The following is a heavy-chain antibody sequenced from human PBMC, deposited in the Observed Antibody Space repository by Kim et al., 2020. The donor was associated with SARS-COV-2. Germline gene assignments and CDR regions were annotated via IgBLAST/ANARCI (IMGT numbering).Heavy chain of an antibody. J-gene: IGHJ3*02. V-gene: IGHV3-73*01. D-gene: IGHD6-19*01. Sequence: VKNRFTISRDDSKNTAYLQMNSLKTEDTAVDYCTRVSPIGGGWYDAFDIWGQGTMVTVSS. CDR3: TRVSPIGGGWYDAFDI.